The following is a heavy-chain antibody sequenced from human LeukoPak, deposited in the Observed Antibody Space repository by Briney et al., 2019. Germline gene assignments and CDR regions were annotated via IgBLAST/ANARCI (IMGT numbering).Heavy chain of an antibody. Sequence: ASVKVSCKASGYTFTSYYMHWVRQAPGQGLEWMGIINPSGGSTSYAQKFQGRVTITADKSTSTAYMELSSLRSEDTAVYYCARVPSCSGGSCYSGLLSGFDYWGQGTLVTVSS. D-gene: IGHD2-15*01. CDR3: ARVPSCSGGSCYSGLLSGFDY. J-gene: IGHJ4*02. CDR2: INPSGGST. V-gene: IGHV1-46*01. CDR1: GYTFTSYY.